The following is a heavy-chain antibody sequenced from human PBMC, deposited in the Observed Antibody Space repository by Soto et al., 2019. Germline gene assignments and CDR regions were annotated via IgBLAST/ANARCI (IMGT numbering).Heavy chain of an antibody. J-gene: IGHJ6*02. Sequence: QVQLLESGGGLVQPGRSLRLSCAASGFTFSSYAMHWVRQAPGKGLEWVAVISDDGSNKYYADSVKGRFTFSRDNSKNTLYLQMNSLRAEDTAVYYCERDSIHLLYLYYYGMEVWGQGTTLTVSS. D-gene: IGHD2-8*01. CDR3: ERDSIHLLYLYYYGMEV. CDR1: GFTFSSYA. CDR2: ISDDGSNK. V-gene: IGHV3-30-3*01.